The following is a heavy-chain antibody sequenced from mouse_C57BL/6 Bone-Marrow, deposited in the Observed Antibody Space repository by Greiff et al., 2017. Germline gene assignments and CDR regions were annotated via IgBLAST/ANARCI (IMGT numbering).Heavy chain of an antibody. V-gene: IGHV5-16*01. CDR2: INYDGSST. Sequence: VMLVESEGGLVQPGSSMKLSCTASGFTFSDYYMAWVRQVPEKGLEWVANINYDGSSTYYLDSLKSRFIISRDNAKNILYLQMSSLKSEDTATYYCARDYWYFDVWGTGTTVTVSS. CDR1: GFTFSDYY. J-gene: IGHJ1*03. CDR3: ARDYWYFDV.